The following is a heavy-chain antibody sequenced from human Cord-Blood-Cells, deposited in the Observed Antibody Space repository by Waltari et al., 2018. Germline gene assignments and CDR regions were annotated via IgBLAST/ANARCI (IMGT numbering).Heavy chain of an antibody. Sequence: VQLVDAGRGLVKHGGSLSLSGAAIGLTFCSSSLTGVRQAPGKGLEWVAAISSSSGYIYYADSVKVRFSISRDNAKNLLYLQMDSLGAEDTAVYYCARVGRAYYFDYGGQGTLVTVSS. J-gene: IGHJ4*02. V-gene: IGHV3-21*01. CDR1: GLTFCSSS. D-gene: IGHD3-16*01. CDR2: ISSSSGYI. CDR3: ARVGRAYYFDY.